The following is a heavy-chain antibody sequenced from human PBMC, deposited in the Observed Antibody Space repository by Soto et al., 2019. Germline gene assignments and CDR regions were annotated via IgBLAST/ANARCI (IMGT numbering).Heavy chain of an antibody. J-gene: IGHJ4*02. V-gene: IGHV3-7*01. CDR1: GFTFSNYW. CDR2: IKQDGGDK. Sequence: QLVESGGGLVQPGGSLRLSCAASGFTFSNYWMSWVRQAPGKGLEWVANIKQDGGDKYYVDSVKGRFTISRDNAKNSLYLQMSSLRAEDTAVYYCARDTRPSSGSDYWGQGTLVTVSS. D-gene: IGHD3-22*01. CDR3: ARDTRPSSGSDY.